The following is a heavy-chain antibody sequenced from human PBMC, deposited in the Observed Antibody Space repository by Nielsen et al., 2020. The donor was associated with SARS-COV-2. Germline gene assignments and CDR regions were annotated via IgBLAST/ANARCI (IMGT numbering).Heavy chain of an antibody. J-gene: IGHJ1*01. CDR1: GFTFSTYA. D-gene: IGHD6-13*01. V-gene: IGHV3-23*01. CDR3: AKMSPPGLAAGTAEYFQY. Sequence: GESLKISCAASGFTFSTYALSWVRQAPGKGLEWVSVISGSTEITHYADSVKGRFTISRDNSESTVFLQMNRLRADDTAVYYCAKMSPPGLAAGTAEYFQYWGQGTLVTVSS. CDR2: ISGSTEIT.